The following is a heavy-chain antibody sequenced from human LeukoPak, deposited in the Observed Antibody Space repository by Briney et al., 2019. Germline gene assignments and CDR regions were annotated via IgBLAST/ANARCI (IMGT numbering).Heavy chain of an antibody. J-gene: IGHJ4*02. CDR1: GYTFTGYY. D-gene: IGHD5-24*01. V-gene: IGHV1-8*02. Sequence: VASVKVSCKASGYTFTGYYMHWVRQAPGQGLEWMGWMNPNSGNTGYAQKFQGRVTMTRNTSISTAYMELSSLRSEDTAVYYCARGQVEMATIFAYWGQGTLVTVSS. CDR2: MNPNSGNT. CDR3: ARGQVEMATIFAY.